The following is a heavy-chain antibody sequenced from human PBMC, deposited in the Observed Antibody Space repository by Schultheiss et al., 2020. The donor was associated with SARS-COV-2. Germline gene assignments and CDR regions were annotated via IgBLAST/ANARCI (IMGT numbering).Heavy chain of an antibody. J-gene: IGHJ6*02. Sequence: SETLSLTCTVSGGSISSYYWSWIRQPPGKGLEWIGFFHYSGSTNYNPSLKSRVTMSIDTSKNQFSLKLRSVTAADTAVYYCAREIRDGYNYHYYYGMDVWGQGTTVTVSS. CDR3: AREIRDGYNYHYYYGMDV. CDR2: FHYSGST. V-gene: IGHV4-59*01. D-gene: IGHD5-24*01. CDR1: GGSISSYY.